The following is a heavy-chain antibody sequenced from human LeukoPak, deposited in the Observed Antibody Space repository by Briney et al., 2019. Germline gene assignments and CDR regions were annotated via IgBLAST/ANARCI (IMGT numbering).Heavy chain of an antibody. CDR2: ISAYNGNT. CDR3: ARDFRRHQLLPFDC. CDR1: GYTFTSYG. Sequence: ASVKVSCKASGYTFTSYGISWVRQAPGQGLEWMGWISAYNGNTNYAQKLQGRVTMTTDTSTSTAYMELRSLRSDDTAVYYCARDFRRHQLLPFDCWGQGTLVTVSS. D-gene: IGHD2-2*01. V-gene: IGHV1-18*01. J-gene: IGHJ4*02.